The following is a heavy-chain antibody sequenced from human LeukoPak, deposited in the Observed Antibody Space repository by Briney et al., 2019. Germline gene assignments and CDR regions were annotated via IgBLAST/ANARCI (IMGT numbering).Heavy chain of an antibody. J-gene: IGHJ4*02. CDR3: AITKYYYDSSGSL. CDR2: INPSGGST. V-gene: IGHV1-46*01. CDR1: GYTFTSYY. Sequence: ASVKGSCKASGYTFTSYYIHWVRQAPGQGLEWMGIINPSGGSTNYAQKFQSRVTMTRDTSTSTVYMELSSLRSADTAVYYCAITKYYYDSSGSLWGQGTLVTVSS. D-gene: IGHD3-22*01.